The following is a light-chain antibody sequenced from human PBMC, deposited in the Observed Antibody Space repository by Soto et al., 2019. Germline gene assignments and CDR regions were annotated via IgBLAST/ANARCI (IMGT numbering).Light chain of an antibody. CDR1: GSDIAGYNY. V-gene: IGLV2-14*01. J-gene: IGLJ1*01. CDR3: TSFTSTSSLYV. Sequence: HSVLTQPASVSGSLGQSITISCTGTGSDIAGYNYISWYQQLPGKAPKLMIYEVTIRPSGISNRFSGSKSGNTASLTISGLQAEDEADYFCTSFTSTSSLYVFVTGVKVTVL. CDR2: EVT.